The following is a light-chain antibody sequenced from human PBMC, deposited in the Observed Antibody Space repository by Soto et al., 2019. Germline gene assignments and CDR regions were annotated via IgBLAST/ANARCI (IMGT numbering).Light chain of an antibody. CDR3: QQYNSYSRT. V-gene: IGKV1-5*01. CDR2: DAS. J-gene: IGKJ1*01. Sequence: DIQMTQSPSTLSASVGYRFTITGRASQSISSWLAWYQQKPWKAPKLLIYDASSWASGVPSRFSGSGSGTEFTLTISSLQPDDFATYYCQQYNSYSRTFGQGTMVDIK. CDR1: QSISSW.